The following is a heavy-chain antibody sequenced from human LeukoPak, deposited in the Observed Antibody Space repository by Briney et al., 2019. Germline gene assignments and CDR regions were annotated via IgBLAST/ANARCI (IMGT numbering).Heavy chain of an antibody. V-gene: IGHV3-74*01. CDR1: GFTSSSYW. CDR3: ARARRGGYNWFDP. J-gene: IGHJ5*02. Sequence: GGSLRLSCAASGFTSSSYWMHWVRKAPGKGLVWFSRINSDGSSTSYAGSVKGRFTISRDNAKNTLYLQMNSLRAEDTAVYYCARARRGGYNWFDPWGQGTLVTVSS. D-gene: IGHD3-10*01. CDR2: INSDGSST.